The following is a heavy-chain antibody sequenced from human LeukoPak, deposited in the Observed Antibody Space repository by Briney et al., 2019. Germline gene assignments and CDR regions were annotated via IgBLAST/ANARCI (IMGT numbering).Heavy chain of an antibody. CDR3: ASLQLGVVPAAIGDY. Sequence: ASVKVSCKASGYTFTSYYMHWVRQAPGQGLEWMGIINPSGGSTSYAQKFQGRVTMTTDTSTSTAYMELRSLRSDDTAVYYCASLQLGVVPAAIGDYWGQGTLVTVSS. V-gene: IGHV1-46*01. CDR2: INPSGGST. J-gene: IGHJ4*02. D-gene: IGHD2-2*02. CDR1: GYTFTSYY.